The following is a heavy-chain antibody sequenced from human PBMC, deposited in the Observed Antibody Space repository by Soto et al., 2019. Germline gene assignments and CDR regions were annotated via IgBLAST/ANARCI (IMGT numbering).Heavy chain of an antibody. V-gene: IGHV4-30-2*01. Sequence: SETLSLTCAVSGGSISSGGYSWSWIRQPPGKGLEWIGYIYHSGSTYYNPSLKSRVTISVDRSKNQFSLKLSSVTAADTAVYYCARCITMVRGVIIEYYFDYWGQGTLVTVSS. D-gene: IGHD3-10*01. CDR3: ARCITMVRGVIIEYYFDY. CDR1: GGSISSGGYS. J-gene: IGHJ4*02. CDR2: IYHSGST.